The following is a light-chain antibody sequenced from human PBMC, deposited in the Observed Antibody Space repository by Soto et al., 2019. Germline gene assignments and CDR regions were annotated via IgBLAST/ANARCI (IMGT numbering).Light chain of an antibody. CDR1: QRVGWY. CDR3: QQYSTYTWT. V-gene: IGKV1-5*01. J-gene: IGKJ1*01. Sequence: DIQMTQSPSTLSASVGDRVTITCRASQRVGWYLAWYQKKPGKAPKLLIYDASSLESGVPSRFSGSGSWTEFAHTISSLQSDDFATYYCQQYSTYTWTFGQGTTVEIK. CDR2: DAS.